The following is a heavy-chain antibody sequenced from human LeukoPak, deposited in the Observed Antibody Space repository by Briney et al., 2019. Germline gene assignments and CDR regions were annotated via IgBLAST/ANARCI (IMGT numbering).Heavy chain of an antibody. J-gene: IGHJ6*02. CDR3: ATSRSVGYGGYSYYYYYYGMDV. V-gene: IGHV1-24*01. Sequence: ASVKVSFKVSGYTLTELSMHWVRQAPGKGLEWMGGFDPEDGETIYAQRFQGRVTMTEDTSTDTAYMELSSLRSEDTAVYYCATSRSVGYGGYSYYYYYYGMDVWGQGTTVTVSS. D-gene: IGHD5-12*01. CDR2: FDPEDGET. CDR1: GYTLTELS.